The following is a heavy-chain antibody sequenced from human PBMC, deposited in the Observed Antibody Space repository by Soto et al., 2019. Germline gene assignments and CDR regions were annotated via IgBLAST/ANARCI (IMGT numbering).Heavy chain of an antibody. CDR1: GGSISGYY. CDR2: INHSGST. J-gene: IGHJ3*02. D-gene: IGHD2-15*01. Sequence: PSETLSLTCTVSGGSISGYYWSWIRQPPGKGLEWIGEINHSGSTNYNPSLKSRVTISVDTSKNQFSLKLSSVTAADTAVYYCARGRGRINAFDIWGQGTMVTVSS. CDR3: ARGRGRINAFDI. V-gene: IGHV4-34*01.